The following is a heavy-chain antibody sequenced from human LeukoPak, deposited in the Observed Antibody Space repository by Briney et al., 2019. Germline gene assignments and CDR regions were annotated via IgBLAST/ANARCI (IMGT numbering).Heavy chain of an antibody. CDR2: IYSGGST. D-gene: IGHD2-2*01. Sequence: GGSLRLSCAASGFTVSSNYMSWVRQAPGKGLEWVSFIYSGGSTYYADSVKGRFTISRDNSKNTLYLQMNSLRAEDTAVYYCAREGDCSSTSCYFDYWGQGTLVTVSS. V-gene: IGHV3-53*05. CDR1: GFTVSSNY. J-gene: IGHJ4*02. CDR3: AREGDCSSTSCYFDY.